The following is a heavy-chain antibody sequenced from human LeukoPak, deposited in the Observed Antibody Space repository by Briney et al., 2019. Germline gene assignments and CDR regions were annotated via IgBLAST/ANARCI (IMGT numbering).Heavy chain of an antibody. CDR2: VSASGNIL. CDR3: ARHMVLSPCDY. J-gene: IGHJ4*02. Sequence: GGSLRLSCAASGFRFDDYYFSWIRQAQGKGIEWISFVSASGNILDHADSVKGRFTISRDNAKNSVYLQMNNVQAEDTAVYHCARHMVLSPCDYWGPGTLVTVSS. D-gene: IGHD3-10*01. CDR1: GFRFDDYY. V-gene: IGHV3-11*01.